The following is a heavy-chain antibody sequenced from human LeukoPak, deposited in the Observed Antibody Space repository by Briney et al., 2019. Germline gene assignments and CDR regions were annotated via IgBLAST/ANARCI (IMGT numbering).Heavy chain of an antibody. CDR2: IYPGDSDT. CDR1: GYSFTSYW. V-gene: IGHV5-51*01. CDR3: AKDMGYCSSTSCPLDY. J-gene: IGHJ4*02. D-gene: IGHD2-2*01. Sequence: GESLKISCKGSGYSFTSYWIGWVRQMPGKGLEWMGVIYPGDSDTRYSPSFQGQVTISADKSISTAYLQWSSLRASDTAMYYCAKDMGYCSSTSCPLDYWGQGTLVTVSS.